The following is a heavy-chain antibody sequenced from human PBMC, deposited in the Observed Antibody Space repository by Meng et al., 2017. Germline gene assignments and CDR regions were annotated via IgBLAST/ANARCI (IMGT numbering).Heavy chain of an antibody. CDR3: ARATPHTSSSWYGEYSY. V-gene: IGHV3-74*01. CDR2: INSDGSST. Sequence: GESLKISCAASGFTFSSYWMHWVRQAPGKGLVWVSRINSDGSSTSYADSVKGRFTISRDNAKNTLYLQMNSLRAEDTAVYYCARATPHTSSSWYGEYSYWGQGTLVTSPQ. CDR1: GFTFSSYW. J-gene: IGHJ4*02. D-gene: IGHD6-13*01.